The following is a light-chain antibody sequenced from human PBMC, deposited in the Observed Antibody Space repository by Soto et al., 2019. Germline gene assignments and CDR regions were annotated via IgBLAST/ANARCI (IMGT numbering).Light chain of an antibody. Sequence: QSALTQPASVSGSPGQSITISCTGTSSDVGGYNYVSWYQQHPGKAPKVMIYEVSNRPSGVSNRFSGSKSGNTASLTISGLQAEDEADSYCSSYTTSTSLVFGGGTKLTVL. CDR1: SSDVGGYNY. CDR3: SSYTTSTSLV. CDR2: EVS. V-gene: IGLV2-14*01. J-gene: IGLJ3*02.